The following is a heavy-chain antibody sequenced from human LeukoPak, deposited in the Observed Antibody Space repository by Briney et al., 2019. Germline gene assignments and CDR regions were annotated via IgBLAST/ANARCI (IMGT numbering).Heavy chain of an antibody. V-gene: IGHV1-2*02. CDR2: MNPSDNGV. J-gene: IGHJ4*02. CDR1: GYTLTDHY. Sequence: ASVKVSCKTSGYTLTDHYIRWVRQAPGQGLEWMGWMNPSDNGVNYAQKFQGRVAMTRDTSISTAYVEVTRLTSDDTAVYYCTTNAAALDYWGQGTLVTVSS. CDR3: TTNAAALDY. D-gene: IGHD6-13*01.